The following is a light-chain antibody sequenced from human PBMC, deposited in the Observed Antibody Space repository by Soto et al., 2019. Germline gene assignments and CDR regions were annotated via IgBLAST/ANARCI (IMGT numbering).Light chain of an antibody. Sequence: IQMPQSPSSVSASVGDSVTITCRASQLISSWLAWYQVKPGKAPKLLIYGASNRESGVPSRFSVSESGTLFTLTINSLQPEDFATDYCQQASSFPLTFGGGTTVVI. J-gene: IGKJ4*01. CDR2: GAS. CDR3: QQASSFPLT. CDR1: QLISSW. V-gene: IGKV1-12*01.